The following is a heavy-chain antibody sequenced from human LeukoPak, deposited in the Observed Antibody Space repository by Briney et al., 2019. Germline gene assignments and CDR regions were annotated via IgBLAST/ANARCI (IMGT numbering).Heavy chain of an antibody. CDR1: GGSFSSYY. CDR3: ARGRTRGFDY. Sequence: SETLSLTCAVYGGSFSSYYWSWIRQPPGEGLEWIGEINHSGSTNYNPSLKSRVTISVDTSKNQFSLKLSSVTAADTAVYYCARGRTRGFDYWGQGTLVTVSS. D-gene: IGHD3-10*01. CDR2: INHSGST. J-gene: IGHJ4*02. V-gene: IGHV4-34*01.